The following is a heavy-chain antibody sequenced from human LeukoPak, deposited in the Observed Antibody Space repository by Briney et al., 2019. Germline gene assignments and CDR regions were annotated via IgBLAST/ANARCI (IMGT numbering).Heavy chain of an antibody. CDR2: ISAYNGNT. Sequence: GASVKVSCKASGYTFTSYGISWVRQAPGQGLEWMGWISAYNGNTNYAQKLQGRVTMTTDTSTSTAYMELRSLRTDDTAVYYCARVTGYDFWSGYQNSYFDYWGQGTLVTVSS. CDR1: GYTFTSYG. V-gene: IGHV1-18*01. J-gene: IGHJ4*02. CDR3: ARVTGYDFWSGYQNSYFDY. D-gene: IGHD3-3*01.